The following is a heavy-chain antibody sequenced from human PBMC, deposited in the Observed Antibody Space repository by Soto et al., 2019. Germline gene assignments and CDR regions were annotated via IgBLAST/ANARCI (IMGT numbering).Heavy chain of an antibody. CDR1: GGSISSYY. V-gene: IGHV4-59*08. Sequence: PSETLSLTCTVSGGSISSYYWSWIRQPPGKGLEWIGYIYYSGSTNYNPSLKSRVTISVDTSKNQFSLKLSSVTAADTAVYYCARHTRSTVLFDYWGQGTLVTVSS. CDR2: IYYSGST. J-gene: IGHJ4*02. CDR3: ARHTRSTVLFDY. D-gene: IGHD4-17*01.